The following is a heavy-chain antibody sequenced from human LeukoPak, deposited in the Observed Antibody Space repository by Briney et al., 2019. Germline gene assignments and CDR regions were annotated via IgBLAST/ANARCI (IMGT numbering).Heavy chain of an antibody. Sequence: PGGSLRLSCAASGFTFSSYEMNWVRQAPGKGLEGVSYISSSGSTIYYADSVKGRFTISRDNAKNSLYLQMNSLRAEDTAVYYCARDGYDYVWGSYRYPLEYWGQGTLVTVSS. D-gene: IGHD3-16*02. CDR1: GFTFSSYE. CDR2: ISSSGSTI. CDR3: ARDGYDYVWGSYRYPLEY. V-gene: IGHV3-48*03. J-gene: IGHJ4*02.